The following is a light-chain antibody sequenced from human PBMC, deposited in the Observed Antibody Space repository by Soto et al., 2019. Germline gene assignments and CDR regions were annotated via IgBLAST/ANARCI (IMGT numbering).Light chain of an antibody. CDR3: QQYSSRST. V-gene: IGKV1-5*01. J-gene: IGKJ1*01. CDR1: QSISNW. Sequence: DIQMTQSPSTLSASVGDRVTITCRASQSISNWLAWYQQKPGKAPNLLIYDASSLQSGVPSRFSGSGFGTEFTPTISSLQPGDFATYYCQQYSSRSTFGQGTKVDIK. CDR2: DAS.